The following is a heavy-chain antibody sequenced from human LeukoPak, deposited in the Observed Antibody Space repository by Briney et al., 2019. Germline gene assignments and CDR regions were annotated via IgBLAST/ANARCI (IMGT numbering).Heavy chain of an antibody. CDR1: GLIFSSYS. V-gene: IGHV3-21*01. CDR3: ARDDYSNYLHPHDFDY. CDR2: FSSSNSYI. Sequence: PGGSLTLLCSVCGLIFSSYSMMWVRQATGKGVEWVSYFSSSNSYIYYADSVKGRFNISRDNAKNSLYLQMNSLRAEDAAVYYCARDDYSNYLHPHDFDYWGQGTLVTVPS. D-gene: IGHD4-11*01. J-gene: IGHJ4*02.